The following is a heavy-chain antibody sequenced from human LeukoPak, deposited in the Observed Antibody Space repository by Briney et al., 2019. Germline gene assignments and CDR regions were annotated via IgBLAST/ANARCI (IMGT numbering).Heavy chain of an antibody. Sequence: PGRSLRLSCAASGFTFDDYAMHWVRQAPGKGLEWVSGISWNSGSIGYADSVKGRFTISRDNAKNSLYLQMNSLRAEDTALYYCAKVATMIVGIPIFDYWGQGTLVTVSS. J-gene: IGHJ4*02. V-gene: IGHV3-9*01. CDR3: AKVATMIVGIPIFDY. CDR2: ISWNSGSI. D-gene: IGHD3-22*01. CDR1: GFTFDDYA.